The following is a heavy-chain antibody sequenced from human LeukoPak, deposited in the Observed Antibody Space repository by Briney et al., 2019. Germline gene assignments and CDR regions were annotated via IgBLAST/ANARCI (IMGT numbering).Heavy chain of an antibody. Sequence: SETLSLTCAVYGESFSGYYWTWIRQPPGKGLEWIADVNHSGSTNYNPSLRSRVIISVDTSKNQFSLKLTSVTDADTAVYYCARAREGATIDYWGQGTLVTVSS. CDR2: VNHSGST. CDR3: ARAREGATIDY. D-gene: IGHD1-26*01. J-gene: IGHJ4*02. V-gene: IGHV4-34*01. CDR1: GESFSGYY.